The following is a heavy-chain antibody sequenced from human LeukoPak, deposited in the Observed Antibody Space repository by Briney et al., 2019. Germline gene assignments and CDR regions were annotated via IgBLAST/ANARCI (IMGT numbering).Heavy chain of an antibody. CDR3: AKDKLAWQQLAFDY. J-gene: IGHJ4*02. D-gene: IGHD6-13*01. CDR2: ISGSGGST. Sequence: GGSLRLSCAASGFTFSSYGMSWVRQAPGKGLEWVSAISGSGGSTYYADSVKGRFTISRDNAKNSLYLQMNSLRAEDTALYYCAKDKLAWQQLAFDYWGQGTLVTVSS. CDR1: GFTFSSYG. V-gene: IGHV3-23*01.